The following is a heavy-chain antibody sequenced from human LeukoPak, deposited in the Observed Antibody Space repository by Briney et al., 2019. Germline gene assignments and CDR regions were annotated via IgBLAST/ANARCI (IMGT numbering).Heavy chain of an antibody. CDR1: GGSISSSSYY. CDR2: IYYSGST. CDR3: AKNTGYSSGWYWYFDL. D-gene: IGHD6-25*01. Sequence: PSETLSLTCTVSGGSISSSSYYWGWIRQPPGKGLEWIGSIYYSGSTYYNPSLKSRVTISVDTPKNQFSLKLSSVTAADTAVYYCAKNTGYSSGWYWYFDLWGRGTLVTVSS. J-gene: IGHJ2*01. V-gene: IGHV4-39*01.